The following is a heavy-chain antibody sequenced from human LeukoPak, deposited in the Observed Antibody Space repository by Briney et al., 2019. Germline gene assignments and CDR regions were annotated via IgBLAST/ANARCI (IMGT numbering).Heavy chain of an antibody. Sequence: GGSLRLSCAASGFTFSSYAMSWVRQAPGKGLEWVSGISGSGSSTHYADSVKGRFTISRDNAKNSLYLQMNSLRAEDTALYHCARDPEYGDYGLSWYFDLWGRGTLVTVSS. D-gene: IGHD4-17*01. CDR3: ARDPEYGDYGLSWYFDL. J-gene: IGHJ2*01. CDR1: GFTFSSYA. CDR2: ISGSGSST. V-gene: IGHV3-23*01.